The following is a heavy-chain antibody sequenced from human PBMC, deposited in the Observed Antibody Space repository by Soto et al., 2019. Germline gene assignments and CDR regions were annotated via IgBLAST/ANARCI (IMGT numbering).Heavy chain of an antibody. Sequence: VGSLRHSCASSLFTFRNYGMNLVLQAPVKGLEFVSYIGIGSSTTYYADSVKGRSTISRDNAKNSLYLQMNSLRAEDTAVYYCARMGYSSGYSGWFEPWGQGTLVTSPQ. CDR2: IGIGSSTT. CDR3: ARMGYSSGYSGWFEP. V-gene: IGHV3-48*01. D-gene: IGHD3-22*01. CDR1: LFTFRNYG. J-gene: IGHJ5*02.